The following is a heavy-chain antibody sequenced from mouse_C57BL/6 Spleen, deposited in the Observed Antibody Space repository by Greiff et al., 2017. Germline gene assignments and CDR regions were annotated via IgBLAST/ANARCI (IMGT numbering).Heavy chain of an antibody. D-gene: IGHD2-14*01. CDR3: AVRNYAMDY. V-gene: IGHV3-6*01. CDR2: ISYDGSN. Sequence: EVKLLESGPGLVKPSQSLSLTCSVTGYSITSGYYWNWIRQFPGNKLEWMGYISYDGSNNYNPSLKNRIVITRDTSKNQFFLKLHSVTTEDTATYYCAVRNYAMDYWGQGTSVTVSS. CDR1: GYSITSGYY. J-gene: IGHJ4*01.